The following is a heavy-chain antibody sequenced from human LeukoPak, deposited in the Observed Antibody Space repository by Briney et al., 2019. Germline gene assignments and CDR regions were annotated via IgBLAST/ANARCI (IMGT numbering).Heavy chain of an antibody. CDR1: GFTFNSYA. J-gene: IGHJ6*02. D-gene: IGHD3-10*01. CDR3: ARVSLLFGELFSDDPFTDV. CDR2: VSYDGTNK. V-gene: IGHV3-30*04. Sequence: GGSLRLSCAASGFTFNSYAMHWVRQAPGKGLEWVAVVSYDGTNKYYADSVKGRFTISRDNSKNTLYLQMNSLRPEDTAVYYCARVSLLFGELFSDDPFTDVWGQGNTVTVSS.